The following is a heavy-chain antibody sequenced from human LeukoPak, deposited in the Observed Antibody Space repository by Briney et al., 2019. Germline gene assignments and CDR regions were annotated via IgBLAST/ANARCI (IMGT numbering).Heavy chain of an antibody. Sequence: LRLSCAASGFTFSSYSMNWIRQHPGKGLEWIGYIYYSGSTYYNPSLKSRVTISVNTSKNQFSLKLSSVTAADTAVYYCASLKGYCSGGSCYYFDYWGQGTLVTVSS. CDR3: ASLKGYCSGGSCYYFDY. J-gene: IGHJ4*02. CDR2: IYYSGST. D-gene: IGHD2-15*01. CDR1: GFTFSSYS. V-gene: IGHV4-31*02.